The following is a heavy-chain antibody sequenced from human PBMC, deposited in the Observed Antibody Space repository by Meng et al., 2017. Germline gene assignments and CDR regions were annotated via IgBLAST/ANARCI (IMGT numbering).Heavy chain of an antibody. Sequence: EVPVAEAGGSLVPPWGSLRLSCTASGFSVTTSYLSWVRQAPGKGLEWVSVIYSGGSTYYADSVKGRFSISRDNSKNTLYLQMNSLRAEDTAVYFCARDSSSGWYHNYWGQGTLVTVSS. V-gene: IGHV3-53*01. CDR2: IYSGGST. D-gene: IGHD6-19*01. CDR3: ARDSSSGWYHNY. CDR1: GFSVTTSY. J-gene: IGHJ4*02.